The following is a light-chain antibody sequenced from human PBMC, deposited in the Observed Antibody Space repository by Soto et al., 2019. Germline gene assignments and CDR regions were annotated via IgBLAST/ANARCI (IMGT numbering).Light chain of an antibody. CDR2: GAS. CDR1: QNVGTS. CDR3: QQYTNWPPFT. Sequence: EVVLTQSPATLSVSPGEGASLSCRASQNVGTSLAWYQQKPVQAPRLLIYGASTRAAGVSARFSGSASRTEYTLTIAGLQSEESALYYCQQYTNWPPFTFGQGTRLESK. J-gene: IGKJ2*01. V-gene: IGKV3-15*01.